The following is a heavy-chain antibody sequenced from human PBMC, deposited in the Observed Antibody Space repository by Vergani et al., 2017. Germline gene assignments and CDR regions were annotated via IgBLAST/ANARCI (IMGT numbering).Heavy chain of an antibody. CDR2: ISAYNGNT. CDR3: ARDWSYGFDY. D-gene: IGHD4-17*01. CDR1: GFTFSSYG. V-gene: IGHV1-18*01. J-gene: IGHJ4*02. Sequence: QVQLVESGGGVVQPGRSLRLSCAASGFTFSSYGISWVRQAPGQGLEWMGWISAYNGNTNYAQKLQGRVTMTTDTSTSTAYMELRSLRSDDTAVYYCARDWSYGFDYWGQGTLVTVSS.